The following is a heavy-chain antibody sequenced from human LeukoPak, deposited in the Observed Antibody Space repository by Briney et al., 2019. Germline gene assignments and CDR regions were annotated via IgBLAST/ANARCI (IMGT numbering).Heavy chain of an antibody. CDR1: GDSISSSSYY. Sequence: PSETLSLTCSVSGDSISSSSYYWGWIRQPPGKGLEWIGSIFYSGSTYYNPSLKSRVTISVDTSSNQFSLKLTSVTAADTAMYYCATQILSCHYYWGQGTLVTVSS. D-gene: IGHD2-2*01. CDR2: IFYSGST. J-gene: IGHJ4*02. V-gene: IGHV4-39*01. CDR3: ATQILSCHYY.